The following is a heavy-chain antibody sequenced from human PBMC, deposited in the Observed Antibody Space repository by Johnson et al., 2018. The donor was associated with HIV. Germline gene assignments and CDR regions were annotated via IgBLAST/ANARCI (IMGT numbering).Heavy chain of an antibody. CDR2: ISYDGSNK. CDR1: GFSFSPYA. V-gene: IGHV3-30*04. D-gene: IGHD3-10*01. CDR3: ARDPFGALDGDALDI. J-gene: IGHJ3*02. Sequence: QVQLVESGGGVVQPGRSLRLSCAASGFSFSPYALHWVRQTPGKGLEWVAVISYDGSNKYYADSVKGRFTISRDNSKNTLYLQMNSLRAEDTAVYYCARDPFGALDGDALDIWGQGTMVTVSS.